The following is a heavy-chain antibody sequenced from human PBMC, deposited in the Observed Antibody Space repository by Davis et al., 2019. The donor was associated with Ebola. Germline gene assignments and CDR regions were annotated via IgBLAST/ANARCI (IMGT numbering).Heavy chain of an antibody. J-gene: IGHJ5*02. D-gene: IGHD3-3*01. CDR1: GGTFSSYA. CDR3: ARDSGDFWSGYPFDP. V-gene: IGHV1-69*04. CDR2: IIPIFGIA. Sequence: AASVKVSCKASGGTFSSYAISWVRQAPGQGLEWMGRIIPIFGIANYAQKFQGRVTITAEKSTSTAYMELSSLRSEDTAVYYYARDSGDFWSGYPFDPWGQGTLVTVSS.